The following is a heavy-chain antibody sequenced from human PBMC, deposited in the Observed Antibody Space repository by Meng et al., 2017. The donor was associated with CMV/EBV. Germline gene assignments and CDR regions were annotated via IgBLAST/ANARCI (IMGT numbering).Heavy chain of an antibody. J-gene: IGHJ6*02. CDR3: ARDRPPSEPERFLVWLPNIYCYYGMDV. CDR2: ISYDGSKK. Sequence: GGSLRLSCAASGFTFSSYAMHWVRQAPGKGLEWVAAISYDGSKKYYADSVKGRFTISRDNSKTTLYLQMNSLRAEDTAVYYCARDRPPSEPERFLVWLPNIYCYYGMDVWGQGTTVTVSS. V-gene: IGHV3-30*04. D-gene: IGHD3-3*01. CDR1: GFTFSSYA.